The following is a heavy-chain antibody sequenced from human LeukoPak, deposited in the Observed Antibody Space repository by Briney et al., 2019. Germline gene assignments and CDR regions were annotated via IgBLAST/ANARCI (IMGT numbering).Heavy chain of an antibody. V-gene: IGHV3-49*04. D-gene: IGHD2-21*02. Sequence: GGSLRLSCAVSGVTVSSTDMSWVRQAPGKGLEWVGFIRSKAYGGTTEYAASVKGRFTISRDDSKSIAYLQMNSLKTEDTAVYYCSNSYCGGDCYSGGYFDYWGQGTLVTVSS. J-gene: IGHJ4*02. CDR3: SNSYCGGDCYSGGYFDY. CDR1: GVTVSSTD. CDR2: IRSKAYGGTT.